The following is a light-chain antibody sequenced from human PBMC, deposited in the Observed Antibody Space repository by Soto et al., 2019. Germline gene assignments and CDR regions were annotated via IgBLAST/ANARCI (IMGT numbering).Light chain of an antibody. CDR3: QHRRNWPLT. J-gene: IGKJ4*01. CDR2: DAS. Sequence: EIVLTQSPATLSLSPGERATLSCRASQTVDNYLAWYQHKPGQAPRLLIYDASNRATGIPARFSGSGSGTVFTLTISSLEPEDFAVYYCQHRRNWPLTFGGGTKVEIK. V-gene: IGKV3-11*01. CDR1: QTVDNY.